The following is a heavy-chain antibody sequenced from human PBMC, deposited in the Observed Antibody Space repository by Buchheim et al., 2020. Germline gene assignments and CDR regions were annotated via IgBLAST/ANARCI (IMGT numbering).Heavy chain of an antibody. CDR3: ARVAGYCSGGSCPSFDY. V-gene: IGHV4-30-4*01. D-gene: IGHD2-15*01. Sequence: QVQLQESGPGLVKPSQTLSLTCTVSGGSISSDDYYWSWIRQPPGKGLEWIGYIHYSGNTQYNPSLESRVTISVDTSKNQFSLKLSSVTAADTAVYYCARVAGYCSGGSCPSFDYWGQGTL. CDR2: IHYSGNT. CDR1: GGSISSDDYY. J-gene: IGHJ4*02.